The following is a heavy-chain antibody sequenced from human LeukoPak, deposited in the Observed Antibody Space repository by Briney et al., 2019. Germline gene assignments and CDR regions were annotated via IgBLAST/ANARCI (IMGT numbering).Heavy chain of an antibody. J-gene: IGHJ4*02. Sequence: SETLSLTCTVSGGSISSYYWSWIRQPPGKGLEWIGYIYYSGSTNYNPSLKSRVTISVDTSKNQFSLELSSVTAADTAVYYCARVGDGYNYNYWGQGTLVTVSS. CDR2: IYYSGST. CDR1: GGSISSYY. CDR3: ARVGDGYNYNY. V-gene: IGHV4-59*01. D-gene: IGHD5-24*01.